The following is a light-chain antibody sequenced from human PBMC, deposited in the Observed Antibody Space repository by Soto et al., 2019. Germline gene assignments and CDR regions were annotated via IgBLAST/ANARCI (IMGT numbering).Light chain of an antibody. V-gene: IGLV2-23*01. CDR3: CLYAGSSTWV. CDR2: EGS. CDR1: SSDVGSYNL. Sequence: QSVLTQPASVSGSPGQSITISCTGTSSDVGSYNLVSWYQQHPGKAPKLMIYEGSKRPSGVSNRFSGSKSGNTASLTISGLQAEDEADYYCCLYAGSSTWVFGGGTKVTVL. J-gene: IGLJ3*02.